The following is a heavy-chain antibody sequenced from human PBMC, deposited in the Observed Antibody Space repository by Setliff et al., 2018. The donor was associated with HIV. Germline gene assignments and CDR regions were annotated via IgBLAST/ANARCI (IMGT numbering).Heavy chain of an antibody. J-gene: IGHJ4*02. CDR3: VRDLAREIAH. CDR2: LTPDGGQV. D-gene: IGHD3-10*01. CDR1: GFSFSKYS. V-gene: IGHV3-7*01. Sequence: PGGSLRLSCAAFGFSFSKYSMSWVRQAPGKGLEWVASLTPDGGQVYYADSVRGRFTISRDNGKNSLTLQMNSLRAEDTGLYYCVRDLAREIAHWGQGTLVTVSS.